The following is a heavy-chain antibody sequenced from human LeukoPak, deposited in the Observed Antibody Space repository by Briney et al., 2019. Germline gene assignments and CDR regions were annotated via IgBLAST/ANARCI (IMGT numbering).Heavy chain of an antibody. J-gene: IGHJ4*02. D-gene: IGHD1-26*01. CDR2: IKQDGSEK. CDR3: ARVPGRTRYFDY. CDR1: GFTFTCCW. Sequence: GGSLRLSCAASGFTFTCCWMSWVRQTPGKGLEWVASIKQDGSEKFYADSVKGRFTISRDNAKNSLSLQVNSLRGGDTAVYYCARVPGRTRYFDYWGQGILVTVSS. V-gene: IGHV3-7*01.